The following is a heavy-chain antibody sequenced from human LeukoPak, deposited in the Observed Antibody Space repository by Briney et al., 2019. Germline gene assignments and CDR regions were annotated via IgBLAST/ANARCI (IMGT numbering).Heavy chain of an antibody. CDR3: ARGSGSFSFNLLGFDP. Sequence: PGGSLRLSCAASGFIFSSYSMNWVRQTPEKGLEWVSYISSSSSTIYHADSMKGRLTISRDNAKNSLYLQMNSLRAEDTAVYYCARGSGSFSFNLLGFDPWGQGTLVTVSS. J-gene: IGHJ5*02. CDR1: GFIFSSYS. CDR2: ISSSSSTI. D-gene: IGHD1-26*01. V-gene: IGHV3-48*01.